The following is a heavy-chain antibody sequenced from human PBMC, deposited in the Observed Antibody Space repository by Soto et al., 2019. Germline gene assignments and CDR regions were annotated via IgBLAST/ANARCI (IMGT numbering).Heavy chain of an antibody. D-gene: IGHD2-2*01. V-gene: IGHV4-59*08. CDR2: IYFSGNT. CDR1: GGSISSFY. CDR3: ARHLGFCSSTTCNSWFGP. J-gene: IGHJ5*02. Sequence: PSETLSLTCTVSGGSISSFYWSWIRQPPGKGLEWIGYIYFSGNTDYNPSLRSRVTISVDTSKNQFSLKLSSVTAADTAVYYCARHLGFCSSTTCNSWFGPWGQGTLVTVSS.